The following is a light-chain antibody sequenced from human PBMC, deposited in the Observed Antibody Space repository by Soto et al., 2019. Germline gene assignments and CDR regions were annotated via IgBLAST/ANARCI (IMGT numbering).Light chain of an antibody. CDR1: SSDVGTYIY. CDR3: SSYTSSNTVV. Sequence: QSALTQPASVSGSPGQSITISCTGTSSDVGTYIYVSWYLQHPGKAPKLLIYEVGNRPSGVSDRFSGSKSGNTASLTISGLQAEDEADYYCSSYTSSNTVVFGGGTKVPS. V-gene: IGLV2-14*01. CDR2: EVG. J-gene: IGLJ2*01.